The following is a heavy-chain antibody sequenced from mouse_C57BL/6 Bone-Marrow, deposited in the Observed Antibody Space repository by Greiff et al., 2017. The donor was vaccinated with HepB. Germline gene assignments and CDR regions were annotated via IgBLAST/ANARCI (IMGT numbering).Heavy chain of an antibody. CDR1: GFTFSSYA. CDR2: ISSGGDYI. J-gene: IGHJ2*01. V-gene: IGHV5-9-1*02. CDR3: NGDATYYGSTHDFDY. D-gene: IGHD1-1*01. Sequence: EVMLVESGEGLVKPGGSLKLSCAASGFTFSSYAMSWVRQTPEKRLEWVAYISSGGDYIYYADTVKGRFTISRDNARNTLYLQMSSLKSEDTAMYYCNGDATYYGSTHDFDYWGQGTTLTVSS.